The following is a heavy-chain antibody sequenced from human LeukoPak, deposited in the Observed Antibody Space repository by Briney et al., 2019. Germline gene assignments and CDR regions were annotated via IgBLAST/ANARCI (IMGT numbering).Heavy chain of an antibody. V-gene: IGHV4-59*01. J-gene: IGHJ4*02. D-gene: IGHD4-17*01. CDR1: GDSISSYY. CDR2: ISYSGST. CDR3: ARALAPYGDYAFDY. Sequence: SETLSLTCPVSGDSISSYYWTWIRQPPGKGLEWIGHISYSGSTNYNPSLKSRVTISVDTSKSQFSLKLSSVTAADTAVYYCARALAPYGDYAFDYWGQGTLVIVSS.